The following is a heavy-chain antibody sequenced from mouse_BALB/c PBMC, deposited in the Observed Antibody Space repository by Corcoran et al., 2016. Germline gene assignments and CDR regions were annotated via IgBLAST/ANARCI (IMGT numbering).Heavy chain of an antibody. CDR1: GYTFSSYV. D-gene: IGHD2-1*01. CDR2: IYPYNDGT. CDR3: AREVPGGNPFDY. Sequence: EVQLQQSGPELVKPGASVRMSCKASGYTFSSYVMHWVKQKPGQGLEGIGYIYPYNDGTKYTEKFKGKATLTSEQSSSTAYMELSSLTSEDSAVYYCAREVPGGNPFDYWGQGTTLTVSS. J-gene: IGHJ2*01. V-gene: IGHV1S136*01.